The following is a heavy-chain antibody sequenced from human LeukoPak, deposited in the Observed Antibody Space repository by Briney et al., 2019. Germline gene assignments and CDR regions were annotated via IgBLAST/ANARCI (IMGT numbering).Heavy chain of an antibody. CDR2: IIPVFGTA. V-gene: IGHV1-69*13. Sequence: ASVKVSCKASGGTFSTYATSWVRQAPGQGLEWMGGIIPVFGTANYAQKFQGRVTITADESTSTAYMELRSLRSDDTAVYYCARAPVFGKVVVVAATDYWGQGTLVTVSS. CDR3: ARAPVFGKVVVVAATDY. D-gene: IGHD2-15*01. CDR1: GGTFSTYA. J-gene: IGHJ4*02.